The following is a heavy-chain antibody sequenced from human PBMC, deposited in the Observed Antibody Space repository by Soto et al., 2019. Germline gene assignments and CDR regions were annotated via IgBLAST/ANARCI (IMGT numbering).Heavy chain of an antibody. J-gene: IGHJ6*02. D-gene: IGHD3-10*01. V-gene: IGHV4-30-4*01. CDR1: GGSINSGDYY. Sequence: QVQLQESGPGLVKPSQTLSLTCTVSGGSINSGDYYWTWVRQPPGKALEWMGNIFHSGSTYYTPSLQSRVTISLDTSKNHFSLKLSSVTPADTAVYYCARDRYYGSGTYYNFYSGMDVWGQGTTVTVSS. CDR3: ARDRYYGSGTYYNFYSGMDV. CDR2: IFHSGST.